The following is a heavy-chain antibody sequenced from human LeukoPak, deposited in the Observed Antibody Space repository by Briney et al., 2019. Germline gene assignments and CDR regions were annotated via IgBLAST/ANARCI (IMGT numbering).Heavy chain of an antibody. CDR1: GSTFSSYS. Sequence: GGSLRLSCAASGSTFSSYSMNWVRQAPGKGLEWVSSNSGSSTYIYYADSVKGRLTISRDNAKNSLYLQMNSLRADDTAVYYCASQCYYDSSGYRDYWGQGTLVTVSS. D-gene: IGHD3-22*01. CDR3: ASQCYYDSSGYRDY. J-gene: IGHJ4*02. V-gene: IGHV3-21*01. CDR2: NSGSSTYI.